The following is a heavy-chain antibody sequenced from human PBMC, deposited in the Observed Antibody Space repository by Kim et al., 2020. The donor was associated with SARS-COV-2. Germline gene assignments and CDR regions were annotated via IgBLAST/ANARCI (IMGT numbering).Heavy chain of an antibody. CDR3: AKEGEGINDRTFDY. J-gene: IGHJ4*02. CDR2: ISWNSGSI. D-gene: IGHD1-1*01. CDR1: GFTFDDYA. V-gene: IGHV3-9*01. Sequence: GGSLRLSCAASGFTFDDYAMHWVRQAPGKGLEWVSGISWNSGSIGYADSVKGRFTISRDNAKNSLYLQMNSLRAEDTALYYCAKEGEGINDRTFDYWGQGTLVTVSS.